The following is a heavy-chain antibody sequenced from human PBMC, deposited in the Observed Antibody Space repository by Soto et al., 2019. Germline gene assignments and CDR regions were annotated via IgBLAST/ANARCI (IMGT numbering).Heavy chain of an antibody. V-gene: IGHV1-8*01. CDR2: INPNSGST. D-gene: IGHD3-9*01. CDR3: ARDPRKYYDILTGSNWFDP. Sequence: ASVKVSCKASGYAFLSHDINWVRQASGQGPEWVGWINPNSGSTGYAQKFQGRVTLARDTSASTAYMELSSLRSEDTAVYYCARDPRKYYDILTGSNWFDPWGQGTLVTVSS. J-gene: IGHJ5*02. CDR1: GYAFLSHD.